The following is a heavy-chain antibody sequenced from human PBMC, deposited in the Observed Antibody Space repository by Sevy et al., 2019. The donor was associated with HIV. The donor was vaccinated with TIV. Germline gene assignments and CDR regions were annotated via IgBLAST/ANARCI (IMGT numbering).Heavy chain of an antibody. J-gene: IGHJ4*02. CDR2: ISGSGGTT. Sequence: GGSLRLSCAASGFTFSSYAMSWVRQAPGKGLEWVSAISGSGGTTYYAHSVKGRFTISRDNSKNTLYLQMNSLRAEDTAVYYCAKDPDNYFDSSNFDYWGQGTLVTVSS. V-gene: IGHV3-23*01. CDR3: AKDPDNYFDSSNFDY. CDR1: GFTFSSYA. D-gene: IGHD3-22*01.